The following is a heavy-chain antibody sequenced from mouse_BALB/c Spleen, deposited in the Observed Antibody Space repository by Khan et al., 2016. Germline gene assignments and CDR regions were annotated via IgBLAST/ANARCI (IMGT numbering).Heavy chain of an antibody. CDR3: AGLVDI. Sequence: QVQLKQSGPGLVPPSQSLTITCTVSGFSLTSYGVHWVRQPPGKGLEWLGVIWAGGSTNHNSPLMSRLSISKDNSQSQVYVKMNSLQTSDTAMYSYAGLVDIWGQGTTLTVS. CDR1: GFSLTSYG. V-gene: IGHV2-9*02. CDR2: IWAGGST. J-gene: IGHJ2*01. D-gene: IGHD1-3*01.